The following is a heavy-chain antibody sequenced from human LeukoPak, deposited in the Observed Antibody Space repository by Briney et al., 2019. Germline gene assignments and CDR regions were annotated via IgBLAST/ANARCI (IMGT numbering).Heavy chain of an antibody. Sequence: GGSLRLSCVGSGFTFSDDWMSWVRQAPGKGLEWVGRIKNKIDGGTADYAAPVKGRFTISREYSKDTLYLQMNSLKTEDTAVYYCAAFNPRDAFKFWGQGTMVTVSS. CDR1: GFTFSDDW. CDR3: AAFNPRDAFKF. V-gene: IGHV3-15*01. CDR2: IKNKIDGGTA. J-gene: IGHJ3*01.